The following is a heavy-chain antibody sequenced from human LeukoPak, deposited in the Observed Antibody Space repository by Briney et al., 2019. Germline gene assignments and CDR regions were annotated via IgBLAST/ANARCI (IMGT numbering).Heavy chain of an antibody. CDR2: ISGSGDTT. CDR3: AKDGAWLRFDD. V-gene: IGHV3-23*01. D-gene: IGHD5-12*01. CDR1: GFTFSSYA. J-gene: IGHJ4*02. Sequence: GGSLRLSCAASGFTFSSYAMSWVRQAPGKGLEWVSVISGSGDTTYYADSVKGRFTISRDNSKNTLYLQMNNLRAEDTAVYYCAKDGAWLRFDDWGQGILVTVSS.